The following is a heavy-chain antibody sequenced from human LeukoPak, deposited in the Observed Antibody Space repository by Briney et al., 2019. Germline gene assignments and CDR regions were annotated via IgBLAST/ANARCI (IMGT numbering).Heavy chain of an antibody. Sequence: GASVKVSCKASGYTFTSNAMHWVRQAPGQRLEWMGWINAGNGNTKYSQKFQGRVTITRDTSASTAYMELSSLRYEDTAVHYCARDVPAAPLDYWGQGTLVTVSS. CDR3: ARDVPAAPLDY. CDR2: INAGNGNT. V-gene: IGHV1-3*01. CDR1: GYTFTSNA. J-gene: IGHJ4*02. D-gene: IGHD2-15*01.